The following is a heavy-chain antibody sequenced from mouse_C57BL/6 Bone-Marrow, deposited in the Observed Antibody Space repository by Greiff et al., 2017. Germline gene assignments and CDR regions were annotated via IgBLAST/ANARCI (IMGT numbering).Heavy chain of an antibody. CDR1: GYTFTSYG. D-gene: IGHD3-2*02. Sequence: QVQLKESGAELARPGASVKLSCKASGYTFTSYGISWVKQRTGQGLEWIGEIYPRSGNTYYNEKFKGKATLTADKSSSTAYMELRSLTSEDSAVXFCAGSSGPAYWGQGTLVNVSA. V-gene: IGHV1-81*01. CDR3: AGSSGPAY. J-gene: IGHJ3*01. CDR2: IYPRSGNT.